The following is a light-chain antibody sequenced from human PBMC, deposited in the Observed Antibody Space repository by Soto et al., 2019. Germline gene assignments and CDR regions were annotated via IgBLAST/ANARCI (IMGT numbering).Light chain of an antibody. J-gene: IGLJ1*01. V-gene: IGLV2-14*01. Sequence: QSVRTQPASVSGSPGQSSTISFTGTSSDVGNGQYVSWYQQCPGKAPKLMIYEVSNRPSGVSNRFSASKSGNTASLTISGLQAEDEGDYYCSSYTASSTFVFGTGTKVTVL. CDR1: SSDVGNGQY. CDR2: EVS. CDR3: SSYTASSTFV.